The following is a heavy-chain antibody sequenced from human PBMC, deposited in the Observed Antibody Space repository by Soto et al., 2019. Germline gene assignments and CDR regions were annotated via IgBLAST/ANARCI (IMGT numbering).Heavy chain of an antibody. CDR3: AAKYNNFDY. CDR1: GGSFSGYY. D-gene: IGHD1-1*01. J-gene: IGHJ4*02. CDR2: INHSGST. Sequence: ASETLSLTCAVYGGSFSGYYWSWIRQPPGKELEWIGEINHSGSTNYNPSLKSRVTISVDTSKNQFSLKLSSVTAADTAVYYCAAKYNNFDYWGQGTLVTVSS. V-gene: IGHV4-34*01.